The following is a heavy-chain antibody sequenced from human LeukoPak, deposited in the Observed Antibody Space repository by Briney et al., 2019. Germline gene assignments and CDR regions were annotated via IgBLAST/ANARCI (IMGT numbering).Heavy chain of an antibody. V-gene: IGHV4-39*01. J-gene: IGHJ6*02. Sequence: SETPSLTCAVSGGSISSTSYYWAWIRQPPGKGLEWIGTIYYSGSTYHNPSLKSRVTMSVDTSRNQFSLKLSSVDAADTAVYFCARKFSDGWPYHYGLDVWGQGTTVTVSS. CDR1: GGSISSTSYY. D-gene: IGHD5-24*01. CDR2: IYYSGST. CDR3: ARKFSDGWPYHYGLDV.